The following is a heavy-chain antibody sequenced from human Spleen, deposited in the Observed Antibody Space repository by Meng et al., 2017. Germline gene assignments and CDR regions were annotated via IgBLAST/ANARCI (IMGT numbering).Heavy chain of an antibody. D-gene: IGHD4-11*01. J-gene: IGHJ4*02. CDR1: GGSFSDYY. CDR3: ARGPTTMAHDFDY. Sequence: VQLQPGGAELLTPSKTLSITCVVSGGSFSDYYWSWIRQPPGKGLEWIGEINHSGSTTYNPSLESRATISVDTSQNNLSLKLSSVTAADSAVYYCARGPTTMAHDFDYWGQGTLVTVSS. V-gene: IGHV4-34*01. CDR2: INHSGST.